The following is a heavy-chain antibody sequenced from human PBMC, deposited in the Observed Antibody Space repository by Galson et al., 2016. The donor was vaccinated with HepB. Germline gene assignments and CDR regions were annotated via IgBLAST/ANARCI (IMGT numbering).Heavy chain of an antibody. D-gene: IGHD3-22*01. Sequence: SVKVSCKASGGTFSSNAISWVRQAPGQGLQWMGSFIPIFGTAEYAQIVQGRMMITVDEGTNTAYMELSSLRAEDTAIYYCAREGQSSGHCGAFDCWGQGTLVTV. J-gene: IGHJ4*02. CDR2: FIPIFGTA. V-gene: IGHV1-69*13. CDR3: AREGQSSGHCGAFDC. CDR1: GGTFSSNA.